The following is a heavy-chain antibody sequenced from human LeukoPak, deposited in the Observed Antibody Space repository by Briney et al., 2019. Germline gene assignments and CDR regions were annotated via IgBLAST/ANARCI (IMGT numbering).Heavy chain of an antibody. D-gene: IGHD3-22*01. Sequence: ASVNVSCKASGYTFTSYYMHWVRQAPGQGLEWMGIINPSGGSTSYAQKFQGRVTMTRDMSTSTVYMELSSLRSEDTAVYYCARIGTYYYDSSGYYYSWGQGDVDYWGQGTLVTVSP. CDR3: ARIGTYYYDSSGYYYSWGQGDVDY. J-gene: IGHJ4*02. V-gene: IGHV1-46*01. CDR1: GYTFTSYY. CDR2: INPSGGST.